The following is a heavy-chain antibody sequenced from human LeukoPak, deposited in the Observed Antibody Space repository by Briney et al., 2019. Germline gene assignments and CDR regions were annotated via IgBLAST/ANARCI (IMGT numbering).Heavy chain of an antibody. J-gene: IGHJ3*02. CDR3: ARDRAVEMATIQEGFDI. V-gene: IGHV4-61*02. Sequence: SQTLSLTCTVSGGSISSGSYYWSWIRQPAGKGLEWIGRIYTSGSTNYNPSLKSRVTISVDTSKNQFSLKLSSVTAADTAVYYCARDRAVEMATIQEGFDIWGQGTMVTVSS. D-gene: IGHD5-24*01. CDR1: GGSISSGSYY. CDR2: IYTSGST.